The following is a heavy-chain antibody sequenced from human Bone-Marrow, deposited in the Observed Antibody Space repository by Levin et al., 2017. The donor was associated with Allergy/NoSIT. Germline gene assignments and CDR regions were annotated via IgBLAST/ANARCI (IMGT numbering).Heavy chain of an antibody. CDR1: GLTFSNSH. V-gene: IGHV3-33*01. J-gene: IGHJ4*02. Sequence: PGGSLRLSCAASGLTFSNSHFHWVRQAPGRGLEWVAVIWYDGSNINYGDSVKGRFTISRDNSQNTVYLQMNSLRVDDTAVYYCAGDPRDGDYTKFDYWGQGTLVTVSS. CDR2: IWYDGSNI. D-gene: IGHD4-11*01. CDR3: AGDPRDGDYTKFDY.